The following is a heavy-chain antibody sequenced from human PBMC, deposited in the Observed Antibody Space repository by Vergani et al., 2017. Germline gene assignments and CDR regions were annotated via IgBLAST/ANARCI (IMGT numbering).Heavy chain of an antibody. Sequence: QVQLQESGPGLVKPSETLSLTCTVSGYSISSGYYWGWIRQPPGKGLEWIGSIYHSGSTYYNPSLKSRVTISVDTSKNQFSLKLSSVTAADTAVYYCARVRYYYGSGSYPPGYYYGMDVWGQGTTVTVSS. CDR1: GYSISSGYY. CDR3: ARVRYYYGSGSYPPGYYYGMDV. D-gene: IGHD3-10*01. J-gene: IGHJ6*02. V-gene: IGHV4-38-2*02. CDR2: IYHSGST.